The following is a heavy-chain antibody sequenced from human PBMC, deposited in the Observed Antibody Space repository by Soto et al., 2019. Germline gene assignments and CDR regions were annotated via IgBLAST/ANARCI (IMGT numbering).Heavy chain of an antibody. V-gene: IGHV1-18*01. CDR3: AREGEAPYYYYCMDV. CDR1: GYTFTRSG. CDR2: ISTYNGDT. Sequence: QVQLVQSGAEVKKPGASVKVSCKASGYTFTRSGISWVRQAPGQGLEWMGWISTYNGDTNYAQTFQGRGTMTTDTAASTGNMEVWSLRSNDTAVYYYAREGEAPYYYYCMDVWGHGTPVTVSS. J-gene: IGHJ6*02.